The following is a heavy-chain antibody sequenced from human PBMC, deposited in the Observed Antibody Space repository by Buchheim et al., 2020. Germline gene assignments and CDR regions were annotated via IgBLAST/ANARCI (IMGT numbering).Heavy chain of an antibody. CDR1: GFTFSSYG. J-gene: IGHJ4*02. V-gene: IGHV3-33*08. D-gene: IGHD3-22*01. CDR3: ARDVDYYDSSGYYYPFDY. Sequence: VQLVESGGGLVQPGGSLRLSCSVSGFTFSSYGMHWVRQAPGKGLEWVAVIWYDGSNKYYADSVKGRFTISRDNSKNTLYLQMNSLRAEDTAVYYCARDVDYYDSSGYYYPFDYWGQGTL. CDR2: IWYDGSNK.